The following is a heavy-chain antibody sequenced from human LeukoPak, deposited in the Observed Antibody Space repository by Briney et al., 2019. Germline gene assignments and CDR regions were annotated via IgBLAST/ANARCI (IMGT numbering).Heavy chain of an antibody. CDR2: ISSSNSYT. CDR1: GFTFSDYY. CDR3: ASRNDYGEHPGY. J-gene: IGHJ4*02. V-gene: IGHV3-11*03. D-gene: IGHD4-17*01. Sequence: PGGSLRLSCAASGFTFSDYYMSWIRQAPGKGLEWVSYISSSNSYTNYADSVKGRFTISRDNAKNSLYLQMSSLRAEDTAVYYCASRNDYGEHPGYWGQGTLVTVSS.